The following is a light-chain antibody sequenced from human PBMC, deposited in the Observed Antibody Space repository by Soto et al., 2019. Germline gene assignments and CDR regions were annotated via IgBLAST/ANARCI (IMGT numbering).Light chain of an antibody. CDR3: QQYHRNSRT. J-gene: IGKJ1*01. V-gene: IGKV1-5*03. Sequence: DIQMTQSPSTLSASVGDRVTITCRASQSISTWLAWYQQKPGKAPRLLIYKASSLQSGVPSRFSGSGSGTEITLTIRTLQADVFATYYCQQYHRNSRTVGQGTKVEVK. CDR1: QSISTW. CDR2: KAS.